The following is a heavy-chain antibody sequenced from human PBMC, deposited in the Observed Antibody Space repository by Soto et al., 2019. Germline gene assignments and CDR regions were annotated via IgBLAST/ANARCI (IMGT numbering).Heavy chain of an antibody. J-gene: IGHJ4*02. CDR1: GGSFSGYY. D-gene: IGHD5-18*01. CDR3: ARGRKQHDY. V-gene: IGHV4-34*01. Sequence: SDTLSLTCAVYGGSFSGYYWSWIRQPPGKGLEWIGEINHSGSTNYNPSLKSRVTISVDTSKNQFSLKLSSVTAADTAVYYCARGRKQHDYWGQGTLVTVSS. CDR2: INHSGST.